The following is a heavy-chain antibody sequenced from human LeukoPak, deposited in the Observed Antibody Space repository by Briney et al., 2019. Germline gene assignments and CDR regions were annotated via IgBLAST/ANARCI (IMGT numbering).Heavy chain of an antibody. CDR1: GFTFDDYA. CDR2: ISWNSGSI. D-gene: IGHD3-3*01. J-gene: IGHJ4*02. V-gene: IGHV3-9*01. CDR3: AKGTRYYDFWSGYYSLDY. Sequence: PGRSLRLSCAASGFTFDDYAMHWVRQAPGKGLEWVSGISWNSGSIGYADSVKGRFTISRDNAKNSPYLQMNSLRAEDTALYYCAKGTRYYDFWSGYYSLDYWGQGTLVTVSS.